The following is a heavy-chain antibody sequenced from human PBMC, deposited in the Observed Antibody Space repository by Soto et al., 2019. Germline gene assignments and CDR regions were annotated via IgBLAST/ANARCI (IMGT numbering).Heavy chain of an antibody. V-gene: IGHV3-11*05. CDR1: GFTFSDYY. D-gene: IGHD3-10*01. Sequence: QVQLVESGGGLVKPGGSLRLSCAASGFTFSDYYMSWTRQAPGKGLEWVSHISSSSSHTNYADSVKGRFTISRDNAKNSLYLQMNNLSAEDTAVYYCARGGGSAQLWFGELLPFDYWGQGTLVTVSS. J-gene: IGHJ4*02. CDR3: ARGGGSAQLWFGELLPFDY. CDR2: ISSSSSHT.